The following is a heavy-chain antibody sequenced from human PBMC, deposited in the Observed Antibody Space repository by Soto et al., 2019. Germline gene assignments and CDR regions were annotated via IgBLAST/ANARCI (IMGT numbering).Heavy chain of an antibody. Sequence: QVQLEQSGAELKKPGASVEISCRTSGYTFTKSYLHWVRQAPGQALEWMALVKPDSGSPIYAKQFRGRVTVTADTSTTTMKLEVTGLTLADTAIYYCARERDFGELSYDYWGQGTQVTVSS. CDR1: GYTFTKSY. J-gene: IGHJ4*02. CDR2: VKPDSGSP. V-gene: IGHV1-46*01. D-gene: IGHD3-10*01. CDR3: ARERDFGELSYDY.